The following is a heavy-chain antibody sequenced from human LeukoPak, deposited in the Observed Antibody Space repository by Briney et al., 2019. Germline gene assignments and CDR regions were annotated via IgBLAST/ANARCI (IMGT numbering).Heavy chain of an antibody. CDR3: AREVAAAGREVDY. J-gene: IGHJ4*02. CDR2: IYHSGST. V-gene: IGHV4-38-2*02. Sequence: SETLSLTCAVSGYSISSGYYWGWIRQPPGKGLEWIGSIYHSGSTHYNPSLKSRVTISVDTSKNQFSLKLSSVTAADTAVYYCAREVAAAGREVDYWGQGTLVTVSS. D-gene: IGHD6-13*01. CDR1: GYSISSGYY.